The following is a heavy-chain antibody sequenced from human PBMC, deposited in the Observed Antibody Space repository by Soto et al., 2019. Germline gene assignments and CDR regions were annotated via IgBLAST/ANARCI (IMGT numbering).Heavy chain of an antibody. CDR3: ARLEGLATISYYFDF. CDR2: IYYRGNT. J-gene: IGHJ4*02. D-gene: IGHD3-9*01. V-gene: IGHV4-39*01. CDR1: GDSINSDKYY. Sequence: QLQVSGPGLVKPSETLSLTCSVSGDSINSDKYYWGWIRQPPGKGLEWIGSIYYRGNTYYNPSLQTRVTISLDKSKSQFSLRLNSVTAADSAVYFCARLEGLATISYYFDFWGQGAQVTVSS.